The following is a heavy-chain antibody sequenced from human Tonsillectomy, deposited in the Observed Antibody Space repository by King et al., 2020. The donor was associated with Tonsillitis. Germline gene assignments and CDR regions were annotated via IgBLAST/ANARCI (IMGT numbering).Heavy chain of an antibody. V-gene: IGHV3-30*03. CDR2: ISYDGSNK. CDR3: ASYGSGSYFHYYYGMDV. J-gene: IGHJ6*02. Sequence: VQLVESGGGVVQPGRSLRLSCAASGFTFSSYGMHWVRQAPGKGLEWVAVISYDGSNKYYADPVKGRFTISRDNSKNTLYLQMNSLRAEDTAVYYCASYGSGSYFHYYYGMDVWGQGTTVTVSS. D-gene: IGHD3-10*01. CDR1: GFTFSSYG.